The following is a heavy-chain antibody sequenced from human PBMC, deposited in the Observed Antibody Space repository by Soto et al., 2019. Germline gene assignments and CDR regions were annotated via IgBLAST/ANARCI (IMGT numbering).Heavy chain of an antibody. CDR3: ARHHVRGRTIAGAAEF. Sequence: QVQLQQWGAGLLKPSETLSLTCAVYGKSLSGYYWSWIRQPPGKALEWIGEINHSGNTNYHPSLKSRVTISVDTSKNHLFLNLGSVTAADTSMYYCARHHVRGRTIAGAAEFWGQGTLVTVSS. CDR1: GKSLSGYY. J-gene: IGHJ4*02. CDR2: INHSGNT. D-gene: IGHD1-26*01. V-gene: IGHV4-34*01.